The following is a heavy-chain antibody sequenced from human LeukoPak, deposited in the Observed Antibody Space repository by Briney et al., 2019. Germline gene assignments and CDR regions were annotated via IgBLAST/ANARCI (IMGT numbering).Heavy chain of an antibody. J-gene: IGHJ5*02. CDR2: ISNSDGKT. CDR1: GFTFSSYA. V-gene: IGHV3-23*01. D-gene: IGHD3-10*01. Sequence: GGSLRLSCAASGFTFSSYAMSWVRQAPGKGLEWVSTISNSDGKTYYADSVKGRFTISRDNPKNTLYLQVDSLRVEDTVIYYCAKDSKQLGVRGGWLDPWGQGTLVTVSS. CDR3: AKDSKQLGVRGGWLDP.